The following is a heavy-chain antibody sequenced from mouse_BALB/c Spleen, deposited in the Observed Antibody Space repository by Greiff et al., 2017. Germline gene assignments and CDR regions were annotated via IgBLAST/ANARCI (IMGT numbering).Heavy chain of an antibody. Sequence: EVQVVESGGGLVKPGGSLKLSCAASGFTFSDYYMYWVRQTPEKRLEWVATISDGGSYTYYPDSVKGRFTISRDNAKNNLYLQMSSLKSEDTAMYYCAREEQGSWFAYWGQGTLVTVSA. J-gene: IGHJ3*01. CDR1: GFTFSDYY. V-gene: IGHV5-4*02. CDR2: ISDGGSYT. CDR3: AREEQGSWFAY.